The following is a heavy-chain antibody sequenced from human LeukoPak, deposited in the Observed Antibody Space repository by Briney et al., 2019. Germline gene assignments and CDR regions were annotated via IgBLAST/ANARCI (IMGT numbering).Heavy chain of an antibody. CDR2: IYYSGST. Sequence: SETLSLTCTVSGGSISSYYWSWIRQPPGKGLEWIGYIYYSGSTNYNPSLKSRVTISVDTSKNQFSLKLSSVTAADTAVYYCASSGYSSGGTIDYWGQGTLVNVSS. CDR1: GGSISSYY. CDR3: ASSGYSSGGTIDY. V-gene: IGHV4-59*01. D-gene: IGHD6-19*01. J-gene: IGHJ4*02.